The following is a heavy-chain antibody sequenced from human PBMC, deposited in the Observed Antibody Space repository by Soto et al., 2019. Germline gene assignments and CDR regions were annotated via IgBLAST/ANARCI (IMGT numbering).Heavy chain of an antibody. D-gene: IGHD3-10*01. CDR1: GGSISSGGYY. CDR3: ARGAMVRGVIGLNWFDP. CDR2: IYYSGST. Sequence: QVQLQESGPGLVKPSQTLSLTCTVSGGSISSGGYYWSWIRQHPGKGLEWIGYIYYSGSTYYNPSLKSRVTISVDTSKNQFSLKLSSVTAADTAVYYCARGAMVRGVIGLNWFDPWGQGTLVTVSS. J-gene: IGHJ5*02. V-gene: IGHV4-31*03.